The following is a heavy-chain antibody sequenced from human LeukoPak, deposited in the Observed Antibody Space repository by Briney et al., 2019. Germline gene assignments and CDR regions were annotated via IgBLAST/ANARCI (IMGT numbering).Heavy chain of an antibody. CDR1: GFTFNLFG. V-gene: IGHV3-33*08. Sequence: AGGSLRLSCVASGFTFNLFGMHWVRQAPGKGLEWVAVIWYDGSNKYYADSVKGRFTISRDNSKNTLYLQMNSLRAEDTAVYYCAREGAMRGFDYWGQGTLVTVSS. D-gene: IGHD3-16*01. CDR2: IWYDGSNK. CDR3: AREGAMRGFDY. J-gene: IGHJ4*02.